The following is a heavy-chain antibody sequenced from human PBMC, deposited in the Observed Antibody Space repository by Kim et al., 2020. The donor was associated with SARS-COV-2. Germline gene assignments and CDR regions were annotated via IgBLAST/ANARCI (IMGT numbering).Heavy chain of an antibody. Sequence: GGSLRLSCAASGFTFSSYGMHWVRQAPGKGLEWVAVIWYDGSNKYYADSVKGRFTISRDNSKNTLYLQMNSLRAEDTAVYYCARPPMGYDSSGYYFDYWGQGTLVTVSS. J-gene: IGHJ4*02. V-gene: IGHV3-33*01. CDR1: GFTFSSYG. D-gene: IGHD3-22*01. CDR3: ARPPMGYDSSGYYFDY. CDR2: IWYDGSNK.